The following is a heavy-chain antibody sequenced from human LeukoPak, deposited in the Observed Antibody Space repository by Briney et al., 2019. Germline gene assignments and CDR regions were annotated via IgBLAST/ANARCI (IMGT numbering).Heavy chain of an antibody. CDR1: GFTFSSYA. D-gene: IGHD3-22*01. CDR3: ARGDDSSGYYYGF. CDR2: ISYDGSNK. V-gene: IGHV3-30-3*01. Sequence: GGSLRLSCAASGFTFSSYAMHWVRQAPGKGLEWVAVISYDGSNKYYADSVKGRFTISRDNSKNTLYLQMNSLRAEDTAVYYCARGDDSSGYYYGFWGQGTLVTVSS. J-gene: IGHJ4*02.